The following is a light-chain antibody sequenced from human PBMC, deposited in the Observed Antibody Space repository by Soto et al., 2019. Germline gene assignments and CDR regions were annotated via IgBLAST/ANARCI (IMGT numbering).Light chain of an antibody. CDR1: RNDIGTYNL. CDR3: CSYTDVSSLL. J-gene: IGLJ3*02. CDR2: EGN. V-gene: IGLV2-23*01. Sequence: QSALTQPASVSESPGQSISIAYGGGRNDIGTYNLVSWYQQHPGKAPKLIIYEGNKRPSGVSNRFSGSRSGNTASLTISGLQAEDEADYYCCSYTDVSSLLFGGGTKVTVL.